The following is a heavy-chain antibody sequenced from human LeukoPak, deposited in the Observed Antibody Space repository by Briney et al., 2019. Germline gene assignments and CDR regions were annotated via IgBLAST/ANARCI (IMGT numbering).Heavy chain of an antibody. CDR1: GFTFSNYW. D-gene: IGHD3-3*01. CDR3: VSGSLQSGYNFDY. CDR2: IKYDGSAT. J-gene: IGHJ4*02. V-gene: IGHV3-74*01. Sequence: GGSLRLSCAASGFTFSNYWMHWIRQVPGKGLVWVSHIKYDGSATNCADSVKGRFTISRDNAKNTLYLQMNSLRAEDTAVYCCVSGSLQSGYNFDYWGQGALVTVSS.